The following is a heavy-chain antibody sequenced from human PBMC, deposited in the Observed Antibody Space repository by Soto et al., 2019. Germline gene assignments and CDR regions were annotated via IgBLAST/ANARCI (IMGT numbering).Heavy chain of an antibody. D-gene: IGHD1-26*01. V-gene: IGHV1-18*01. CDR3: SHDKRASYPSYYYYYDMDV. CDR1: GYTFTSYG. CDR2: ISAYNGNT. Sequence: QVQLVQSGAEVKKPGASVKVSCKASGYTFTSYGISWVRQAPGQGLEWMGWISAYNGNTNYAQKLQGRVTMTTDTSTSTAYMELSSLRYDDTAVYYCSHDKRASYPSYYYYYDMDVWGQGNTVTVSS. J-gene: IGHJ6*01.